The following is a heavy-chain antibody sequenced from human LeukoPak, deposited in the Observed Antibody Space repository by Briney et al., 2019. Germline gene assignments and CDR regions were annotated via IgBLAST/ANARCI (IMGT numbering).Heavy chain of an antibody. Sequence: GGSLRLSCAASGSTFSSSWMSWVRQAPGKGLEWVANIKQDGSEKYYVDSVKGRFTISRDNAKNSLYLQMNSLRTDDTAVYYCEREGPFDYWGQGTLVTVSS. CDR2: IKQDGSEK. J-gene: IGHJ4*02. CDR3: EREGPFDY. CDR1: GSTFSSSW. V-gene: IGHV3-7*01.